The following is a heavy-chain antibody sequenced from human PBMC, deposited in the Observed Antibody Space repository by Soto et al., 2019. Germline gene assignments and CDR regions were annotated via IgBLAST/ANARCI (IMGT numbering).Heavy chain of an antibody. CDR2: ISSSSRTI. J-gene: IGHJ5*02. V-gene: IGHV3-48*01. Sequence: EVQLVESGGGLVQPGGSLRLSGAASGFTFSSYSMNWVRQAPGKGLGWVSYISSSSRTIYYADSVKGRFTISRDNAKNSLYLQMNSLRAEDTAVYYCARDGTGVIYTWFDPGGQGTLVTFAA. CDR3: ARDGTGVIYTWFDP. CDR1: GFTFSSYS. D-gene: IGHD2-21*01.